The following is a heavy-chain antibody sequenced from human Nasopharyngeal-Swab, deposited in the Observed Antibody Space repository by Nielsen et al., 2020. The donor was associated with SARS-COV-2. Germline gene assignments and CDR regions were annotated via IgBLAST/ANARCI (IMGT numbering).Heavy chain of an antibody. CDR3: ARGSAQYSGYDIGHYYYYMDV. CDR2: INHSGST. V-gene: IGHV4-34*01. Sequence: WIRQPPGKGLEWIGEINHSGSTNYNPSLKSRVTISVDRSKNQFSLKLSSVTAADTAVYYCARGSAQYSGYDIGHYYYYMDVWGKGTTVTVSS. D-gene: IGHD5-12*01. J-gene: IGHJ6*03.